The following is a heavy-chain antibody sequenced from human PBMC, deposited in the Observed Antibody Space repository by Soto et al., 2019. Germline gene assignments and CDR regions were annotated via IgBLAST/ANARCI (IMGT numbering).Heavy chain of an antibody. J-gene: IGHJ6*02. V-gene: IGHV1-69*13. CDR2: IIPIFGTA. CDR1: GGTFSSYA. Sequence: ASVKVSCKASGGTFSSYAISWVRQAPGQGLEWMGGIIPIFGTANYAQKFQGRVTITADESTSTAYMELSSLRSEDTAVYYCARGLGDCSSTSCYDYYYYGMDVWGQGTTVTVS. D-gene: IGHD2-2*01. CDR3: ARGLGDCSSTSCYDYYYYGMDV.